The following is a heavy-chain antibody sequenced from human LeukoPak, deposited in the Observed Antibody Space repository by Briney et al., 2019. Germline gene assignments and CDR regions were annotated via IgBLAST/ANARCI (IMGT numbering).Heavy chain of an antibody. Sequence: GRSLRLSCAASGFTFSSYAMHWVRQAPGKGLEWVSAISGSGGSTYYADSVKGRFTISRDNSKNTLYLQMNSLRAEDTAVYYCARAVSSGFYTFDSWGPGTPVPHSS. CDR2: ISGSGGST. D-gene: IGHD3-22*01. J-gene: IGHJ4*02. CDR1: GFTFSSYA. V-gene: IGHV3-23*01. CDR3: ARAVSSGFYTFDS.